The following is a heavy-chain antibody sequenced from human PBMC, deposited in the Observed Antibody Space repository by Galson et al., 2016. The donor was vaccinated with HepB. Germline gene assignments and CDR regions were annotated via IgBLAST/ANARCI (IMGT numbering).Heavy chain of an antibody. CDR3: VRSNYDSSGFYRFDP. CDR2: IAYDGGTT. D-gene: IGHD3-22*01. CDR1: GFTVSGYW. V-gene: IGHV3-74*03. J-gene: IGHJ5*02. Sequence: SLRLSCAASGFTVSGYWMHWVRQTPGKGLLWVSRIAYDGGTTTYADSVRGRFTVSRDTAKNTLYLEMNSLRVEDTAVYYCVRSNYDSSGFYRFDPWDQGTLVTVSS.